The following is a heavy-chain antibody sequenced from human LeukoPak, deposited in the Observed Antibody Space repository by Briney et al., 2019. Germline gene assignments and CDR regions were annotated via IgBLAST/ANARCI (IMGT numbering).Heavy chain of an antibody. CDR3: AREPTIPYFGY. J-gene: IGHJ4*02. D-gene: IGHD4/OR15-4a*01. V-gene: IGHV3-48*03. CDR1: VFTFSTYE. Sequence: GGSLRLSCAASVFTFSTYEMNWVRQAPGKGLEWVSYISSSGTVIYYADSVKGRFTISRDNAKKSLYLQMNSLRAEDTAVYYCAREPTIPYFGYWGQGTLVTVPS. CDR2: ISSSGTVI.